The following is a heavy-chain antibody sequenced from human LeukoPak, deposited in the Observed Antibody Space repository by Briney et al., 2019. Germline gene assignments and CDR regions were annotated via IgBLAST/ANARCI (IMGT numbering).Heavy chain of an antibody. Sequence: GGSLRLSCVVSGFTFNRCWMDWVRQAPGKGLEWVAHINPDGRDTYYVDSVEGRFTISRDNAQNSMYLQMNSLRVEDTAVYYCTSWGDTTAEYFQRWGQGTLVTVSS. J-gene: IGHJ1*01. D-gene: IGHD2-21*02. V-gene: IGHV3-7*01. CDR2: INPDGRDT. CDR1: GFTFNRCW. CDR3: TSWGDTTAEYFQR.